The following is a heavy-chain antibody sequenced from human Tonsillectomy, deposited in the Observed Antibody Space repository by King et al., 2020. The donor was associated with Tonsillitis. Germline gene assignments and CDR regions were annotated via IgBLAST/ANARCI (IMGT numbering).Heavy chain of an antibody. J-gene: IGHJ4*02. CDR1: GFTFSNAW. V-gene: IGHV3-15*01. D-gene: IGHD2-2*01. CDR2: IKSKTDGGTT. CDR3: TTAEVVVPTNDY. Sequence: EVQLVESGGGLVKPGGSLRLSCAASGFTFSNAWMSWVRQAPGKGLEWVGRIKSKTDGGTTDYAAPVKGRFTISRDDSKNTLYLQMNSLKTEDTAVYYCTTAEVVVPTNDYWGQGTLVTVSS.